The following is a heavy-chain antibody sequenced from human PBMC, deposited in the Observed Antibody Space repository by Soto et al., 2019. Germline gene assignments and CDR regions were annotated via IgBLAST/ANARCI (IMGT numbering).Heavy chain of an antibody. CDR2: INSDGSTT. CDR3: ASANIGDYLQVD. D-gene: IGHD4-17*01. V-gene: IGHV3-74*01. CDR1: GFTFSGYW. J-gene: IGHJ4*02. Sequence: GGSLRLSCAVSGFTFSGYWMHWVRQAPGKGLVWVSRINSDGSTTSYADSVKGRFTISRDNAKNTLYLQMDSLRAEDTAVYVCASANIGDYLQVDWGQGSLVTFSS.